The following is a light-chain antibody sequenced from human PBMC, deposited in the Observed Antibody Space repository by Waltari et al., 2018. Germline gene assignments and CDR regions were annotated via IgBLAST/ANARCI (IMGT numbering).Light chain of an antibody. CDR3: QQYNGYWT. J-gene: IGKJ1*01. CDR1: QRISVW. V-gene: IGKV1-5*03. Sequence: DIQMTQSPSTLSASVGDRVTITCRASQRISVWLAWYQQKPGKAPKLLVYRASSLESGVPSRFSGSGSGTEFTLTISSLQPDDFATYYCQQYNGYWTFGQGTTV. CDR2: RAS.